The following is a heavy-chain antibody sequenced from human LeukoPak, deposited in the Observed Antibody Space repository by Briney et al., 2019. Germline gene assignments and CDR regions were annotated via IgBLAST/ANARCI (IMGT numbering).Heavy chain of an antibody. CDR3: ARRVGSGTYLYFFDF. Sequence: ASVKVSCKTSVYTFSHYGISWVRQAPGQGLEWMRWISPYNGNTNFAQSLRDRVTMTTDTSTSTAYMELTGLRSDDTAVYYCARRVGSGTYLYFFDFWGQGTLVTDSS. J-gene: IGHJ4*02. CDR2: ISPYNGNT. V-gene: IGHV1-18*01. CDR1: VYTFSHYG. D-gene: IGHD1-26*01.